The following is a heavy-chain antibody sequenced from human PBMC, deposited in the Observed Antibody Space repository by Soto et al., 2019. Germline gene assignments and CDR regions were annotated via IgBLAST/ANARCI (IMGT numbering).Heavy chain of an antibody. Sequence: PSETLSLTCTVSGGSISSSSYYWGWIRQPPGKGLEWIGSIYYSGSTYYNPSLKSRVTISVDTSKNQFSLKLSSVTAADTAVYYCARIGCGGDCYGVNWFDPWGQGTLVTVSS. J-gene: IGHJ5*02. V-gene: IGHV4-39*01. D-gene: IGHD2-21*02. CDR2: IYYSGST. CDR1: GGSISSSSYY. CDR3: ARIGCGGDCYGVNWFDP.